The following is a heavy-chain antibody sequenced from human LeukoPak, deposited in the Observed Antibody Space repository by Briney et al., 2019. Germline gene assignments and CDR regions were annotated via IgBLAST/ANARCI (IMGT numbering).Heavy chain of an antibody. Sequence: PGGSLRLSCSASGFTFSAYAMYWVRQAPGKGLEWVSAISDTGGNTYYADSVKGRFTISRDSPKNTLYLQMNSLRAEDTAVYYCAKGLPYEVGFDWWGQGTLVTVSS. CDR2: ISDTGGNT. J-gene: IGHJ4*02. CDR3: AKGLPYEVGFDW. D-gene: IGHD1-26*01. CDR1: GFTFSAYA. V-gene: IGHV3-23*01.